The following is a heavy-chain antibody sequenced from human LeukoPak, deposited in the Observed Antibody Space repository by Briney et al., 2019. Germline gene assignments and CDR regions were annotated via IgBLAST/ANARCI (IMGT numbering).Heavy chain of an antibody. CDR1: GYTFTSYY. CDR3: ARGEYSYGRYFDY. V-gene: IGHV1-46*01. Sequence: ASVKVSCKASGYTFTSYYMHWVRQAPGQGLEWMGIINPSGGSTSYAQKFQGGVTMTRDTYTRTVYMELRSLRSEDKAVYFCARGEYSYGRYFDYWGQGTLVTVSS. CDR2: INPSGGST. D-gene: IGHD5-18*01. J-gene: IGHJ4*02.